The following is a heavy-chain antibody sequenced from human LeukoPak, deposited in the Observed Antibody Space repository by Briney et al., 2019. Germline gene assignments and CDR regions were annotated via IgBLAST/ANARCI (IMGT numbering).Heavy chain of an antibody. CDR2: ISGSGGST. D-gene: IGHD3-10*01. Sequence: GGSLRLSWAASGFTFSSYAMSWVRQAPGKGLEWVSAISGSGGSTYYADSVKGRFTISRDNSKNTLYLQMNSLRAEDTAVYYCAKGSPQITMVRGVISTPFDYWGQGTLVTVSS. V-gene: IGHV3-23*01. CDR1: GFTFSSYA. CDR3: AKGSPQITMVRGVISTPFDY. J-gene: IGHJ4*02.